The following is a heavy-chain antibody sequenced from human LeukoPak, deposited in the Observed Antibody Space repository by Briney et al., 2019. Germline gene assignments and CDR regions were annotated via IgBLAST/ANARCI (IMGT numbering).Heavy chain of an antibody. J-gene: IGHJ4*02. CDR2: INGSGSTT. V-gene: IGHV3-11*04. Sequence: GGSLRLSCAASGFSFSDYYMSWIRQAPGKGLEWVSFINGSGSTTYADSVKGRFTISRDNAKNSLYLEMNSLRSEDTAVYYCAFPVREPDYWGQGALVTVSS. CDR3: AFPVREPDY. D-gene: IGHD3-10*01. CDR1: GFSFSDYY.